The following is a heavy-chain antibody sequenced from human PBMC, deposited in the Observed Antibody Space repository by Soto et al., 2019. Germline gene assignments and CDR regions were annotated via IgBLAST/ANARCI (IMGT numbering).Heavy chain of an antibody. CDR3: ARVFETLDY. J-gene: IGHJ4*02. V-gene: IGHV3-64*01. CDR1: GFTFSSYA. CDR2: ISSNSGGST. D-gene: IGHD3-10*02. Sequence: GGSLRLSCAASGFTFSSYAFHWVRQAPGKGLESVSVISSNSGGSTSYANSVEGRFTIPRDNSRNTLYLQMGSLRPEDTAVYYCARVFETLDYWGQGTPVTVSS.